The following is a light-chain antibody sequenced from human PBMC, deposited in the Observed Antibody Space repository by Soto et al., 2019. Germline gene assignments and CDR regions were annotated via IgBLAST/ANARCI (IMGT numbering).Light chain of an antibody. CDR1: SSDVGGYNY. Sequence: QSALTQPPSASGSPGQSVPISCTGTSSDVGGYNYVSWYQQHPDKAPTLIIYEVSKRPSGVPDRFSGSKSGNTASLTVSGLQADDEADYYCSSYAGSARILFGGGTQLTVL. V-gene: IGLV2-8*01. CDR2: EVS. J-gene: IGLJ7*01. CDR3: SSYAGSARIL.